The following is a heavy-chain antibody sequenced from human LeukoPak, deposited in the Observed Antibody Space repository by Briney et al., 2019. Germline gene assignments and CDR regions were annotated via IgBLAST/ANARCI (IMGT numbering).Heavy chain of an antibody. Sequence: GGSLRLSCAASGFTFSSYGMHWVRQAPGKGLEWVAVIWYDGSNKYYADSVKGRFTISRDNSKNTLYLQMNSLRAEDTAVYYCARIAVAGTFDYWGLGTLVTVSS. J-gene: IGHJ4*02. CDR3: ARIAVAGTFDY. D-gene: IGHD6-19*01. CDR2: IWYDGSNK. V-gene: IGHV3-33*01. CDR1: GFTFSSYG.